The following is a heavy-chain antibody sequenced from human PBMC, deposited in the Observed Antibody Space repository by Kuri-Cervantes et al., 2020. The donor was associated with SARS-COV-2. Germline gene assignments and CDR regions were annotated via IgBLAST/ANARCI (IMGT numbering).Heavy chain of an antibody. CDR3: ARSGWTSGSYYVGWFDP. CDR2: IGTAGDT. D-gene: IGHD1-26*01. V-gene: IGHV3-13*03. Sequence: GGSLRLSCAACGFTFSSYDMHWVRQATGKGLEWVSAIGTAGDTYYPGSVKGQFTISRENAKNSLYLQMNSLRAGDTAVYYCARSGWTSGSYYVGWFDPWGQGNLVTVSS. J-gene: IGHJ5*02. CDR1: GFTFSSYD.